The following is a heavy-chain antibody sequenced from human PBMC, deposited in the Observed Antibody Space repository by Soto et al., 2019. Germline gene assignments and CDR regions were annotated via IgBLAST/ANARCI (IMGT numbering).Heavy chain of an antibody. V-gene: IGHV1-3*01. CDR1: GYTFTSYA. CDR3: ARDFDSSSWEPNWFDP. Sequence: GASVKVSWKASGYTFTSYAMHWVRQAPGQRLEWMGWINAGNGNTKYSQKFQGRVTITRDTSASTAYMELSSLRSEDTAVYYCARDFDSSSWEPNWFDPWGQGTLVTVSS. CDR2: INAGNGNT. D-gene: IGHD6-13*01. J-gene: IGHJ5*02.